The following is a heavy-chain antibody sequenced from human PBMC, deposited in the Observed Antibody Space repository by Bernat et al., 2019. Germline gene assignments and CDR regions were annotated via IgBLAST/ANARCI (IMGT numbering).Heavy chain of an antibody. V-gene: IGHV4-59*08. J-gene: IGHJ4*02. CDR2: IYYTGST. Sequence: QVQLQESGPGLVRPSETLSLTCTVSGGSISGYYWSWVRQPPGKGLEQIGYIYYTGSTTYNPSLKSRVTISVDTSTNQFSLRLNSVTAADTAVYYCARLGTGTNPPYDHWGQVTLVTVSS. D-gene: IGHD2-21*02. CDR3: ARLGTGTNPPYDH. CDR1: GGSISGYY.